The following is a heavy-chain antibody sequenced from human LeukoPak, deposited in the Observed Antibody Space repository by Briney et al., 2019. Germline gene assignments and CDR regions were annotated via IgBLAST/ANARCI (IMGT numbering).Heavy chain of an antibody. J-gene: IGHJ3*02. V-gene: IGHV1-2*02. D-gene: IGHD3-9*01. Sequence: ASVKVSCKTSGYTFTGYYMHWVRQAPGQGLEWMGWINPNSGGTNYAQKLQGRVTMTTDTSTSTAYMELRSLRSDDTAVYYCARSYYDILTGYYTDAFDIWGQGTMVTVSS. CDR1: GYTFTGYY. CDR2: INPNSGGT. CDR3: ARSYYDILTGYYTDAFDI.